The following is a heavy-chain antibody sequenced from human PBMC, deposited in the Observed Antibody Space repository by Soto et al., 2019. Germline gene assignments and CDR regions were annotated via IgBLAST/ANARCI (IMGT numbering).Heavy chain of an antibody. CDR3: GRAAKTHWFDP. V-gene: IGHV3-33*01. J-gene: IGHJ5*02. CDR1: GFTFSSYG. Sequence: GGSLRLSCAASGFTFSSYGMHWVRQAPGKGLEWVAVIWYDGSNKYYADSVKGRFTISRDNSKNTLYLQMNSMRDEDTAVYYSGRAAKTHWFDPWGQGTLVTVSS. CDR2: IWYDGSNK.